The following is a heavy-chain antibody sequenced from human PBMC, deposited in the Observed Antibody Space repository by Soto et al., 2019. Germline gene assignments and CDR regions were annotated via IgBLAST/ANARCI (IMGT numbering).Heavy chain of an antibody. V-gene: IGHV3-23*01. CDR3: AKYGVAHIPLYTSGSSYDH. Sequence: QSGGSLRLSCAASGFIFSNFVMGWVRQPPGKGLVWVSPLNGNGTYTYYADSVKGRFTISRDNSRNTLYLQMNSLRAEDTAVYYCAKYGVAHIPLYTSGSSYDHWGQGTLVTVSS. CDR2: LNGNGTYT. CDR1: GFIFSNFV. D-gene: IGHD3-22*01. J-gene: IGHJ4*02.